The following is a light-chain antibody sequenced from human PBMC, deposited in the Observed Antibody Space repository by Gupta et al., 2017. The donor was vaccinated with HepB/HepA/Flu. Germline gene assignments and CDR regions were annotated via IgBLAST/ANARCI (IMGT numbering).Light chain of an antibody. CDR3: QQSFSSPQT. J-gene: IGKJ1*01. CDR2: IAS. V-gene: IGKV1-39*01. Sequence: DLQMTQSPSSLSASVGDRVIIACRASQHIDNYLHWYQQKPGKPPKLLIYIASSLQSGVPERFSGSGSGTDFTLTISSLQPEDFATYYCQQSFSSPQTFGQGTKVEIK. CDR1: QHIDNY.